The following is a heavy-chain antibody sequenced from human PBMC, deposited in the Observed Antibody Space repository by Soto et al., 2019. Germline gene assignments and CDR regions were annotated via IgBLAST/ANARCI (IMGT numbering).Heavy chain of an antibody. Sequence: GGSLRLSCAASGFTLRTYGMHWVRQAPGKGLEWVAVVWYDGSKKYYADSVKGRFTVSRDNSKNTLYLQMNSLRAEDTAVYYCARPLEQWQLGFGMDVWDQGSPVTVSS. V-gene: IGHV3-33*01. D-gene: IGHD6-19*01. CDR2: VWYDGSKK. J-gene: IGHJ6*01. CDR3: ARPLEQWQLGFGMDV. CDR1: GFTLRTYG.